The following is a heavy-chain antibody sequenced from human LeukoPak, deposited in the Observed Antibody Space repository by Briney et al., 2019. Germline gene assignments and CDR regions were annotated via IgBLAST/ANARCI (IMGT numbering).Heavy chain of an antibody. CDR3: ARGGDVLRFLEWLFDY. CDR2: INPSGGST. CDR1: GYTFTSYY. V-gene: IGHV1-46*01. Sequence: ASVKVSCKASGYTFTSYYMHWVRQAPGQGLEWMGIINPSGGSTSYAQKFQGRVTMTRDTSTSTVYMELSSLRSEDTAVYYCARGGDVLRFLEWLFDYWGQGTLVTVSS. D-gene: IGHD3-3*01. J-gene: IGHJ4*02.